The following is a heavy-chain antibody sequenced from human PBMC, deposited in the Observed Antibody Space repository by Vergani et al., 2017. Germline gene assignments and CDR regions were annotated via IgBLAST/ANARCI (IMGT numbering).Heavy chain of an antibody. CDR3: ARDLRLLYNRFDP. CDR2: TWYDGNNK. J-gene: IGHJ5*02. CDR1: GFTSSYYG. D-gene: IGHD1-14*01. Sequence: QVHLVESGGGVVQLGRSLRLSCVVSGFTSSYYGMHWVRQAPGKGLEWVAVTWYDGNNKQYADSVKGRFTISRDNSKSTMYLQMNSLRDEDTGVYYCARDLRLLYNRFDPWGQGTLVTVSS. V-gene: IGHV3-33*08.